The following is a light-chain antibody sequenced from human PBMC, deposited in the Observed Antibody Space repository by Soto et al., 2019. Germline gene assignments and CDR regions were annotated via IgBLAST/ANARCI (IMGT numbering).Light chain of an antibody. CDR2: GNS. V-gene: IGLV1-40*01. CDR3: QSYDSSLSGSSVV. CDR1: SSNIGAGYD. Sequence: QSVLTQPPSVSGAPGQRVTISCTGSSSNIGAGYDVHWYQQLPGTAPKLLIYGNSNRPSGVPVRFSGSKSGTSASLAITGLQAEDEADYYCQSYDSSLSGSSVVFGGGTKLTVL. J-gene: IGLJ2*01.